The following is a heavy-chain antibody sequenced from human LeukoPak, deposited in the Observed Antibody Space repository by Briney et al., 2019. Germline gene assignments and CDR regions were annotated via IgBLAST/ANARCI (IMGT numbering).Heavy chain of an antibody. CDR1: GFIFSGSA. J-gene: IGHJ5*02. CDR2: IRSKANSYAT. CDR3: AKDQKWELQVGH. D-gene: IGHD1-26*01. Sequence: GGSLRLSCAASGFIFSGSAMHWVRQASGKGLEWVGRIRSKANSYATAYAASVKGRFTISRDDSKNTAYLQMNSLRAEDTAVYYCAKDQKWELQVGHWGQGTLVTVSS. V-gene: IGHV3-73*01.